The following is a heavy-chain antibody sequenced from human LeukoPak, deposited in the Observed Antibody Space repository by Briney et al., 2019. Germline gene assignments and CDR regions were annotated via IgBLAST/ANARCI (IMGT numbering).Heavy chain of an antibody. D-gene: IGHD4-11*01. V-gene: IGHV3-30*02. J-gene: IGHJ3*02. CDR1: GFTFSTYG. Sequence: GGSLRLSCAASGFTFSTYGMHWVRQAPGKGLEWVAFIRYDGYNKYYADSVKGRLTLSRDNSKNTLYLQVNSLRAEDTAVYYCAKDGVGPNDYHAFDNWGQGTMVTVSS. CDR2: IRYDGYNK. CDR3: AKDGVGPNDYHAFDN.